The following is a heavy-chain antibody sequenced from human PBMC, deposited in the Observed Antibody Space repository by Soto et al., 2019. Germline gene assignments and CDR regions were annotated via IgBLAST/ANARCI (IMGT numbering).Heavy chain of an antibody. V-gene: IGHV4-31*03. CDR1: GGSMNRGGYY. D-gene: IGHD7-27*01. J-gene: IGHJ4*02. CDR2: IYYSGTT. CDR3: ERGVAWGHFDY. Sequence: QVQLQESGPGLVKPSQTLSLTCTVAGGSMNRGGYYWSCVRQRPGEGLEWIGYIYYSGTTYYNPSLESRITISIDTSRSQFSLILNSVTAADTAVYYCERGVAWGHFDYWGQGTLVAVSS.